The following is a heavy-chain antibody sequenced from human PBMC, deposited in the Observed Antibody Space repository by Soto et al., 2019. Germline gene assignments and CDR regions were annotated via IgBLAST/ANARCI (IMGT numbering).Heavy chain of an antibody. CDR2: ISGSGGST. CDR3: AKVGGVSSSYYFDY. J-gene: IGHJ4*02. Sequence: GGSLRLSCAASGFTFSSYAMSWVRQAPGKGLEWVSAISGSGGSTYYADSVKGRFTISRDNSKNTLYLQMNSLRAKDTAVYYCAKVGGVSSSYYFDYWGQGTLVTVSS. D-gene: IGHD6-6*01. V-gene: IGHV3-23*01. CDR1: GFTFSSYA.